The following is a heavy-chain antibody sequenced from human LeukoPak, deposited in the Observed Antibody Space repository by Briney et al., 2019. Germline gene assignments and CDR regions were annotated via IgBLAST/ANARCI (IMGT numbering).Heavy chain of an antibody. CDR2: IYHSGST. Sequence: SETLSLTCAVSGYSITSDYYWGWIRQPPGKGLEWIGSIYHSGSTYYNPSLKSRVTTSVDTSKNQFSLKLSSVTAADTAVYYCARTPYYYYYMDVWGKGTTVTVSS. V-gene: IGHV4-38-2*01. CDR1: GYSITSDYY. J-gene: IGHJ6*03. CDR3: ARTPYYYYYMDV.